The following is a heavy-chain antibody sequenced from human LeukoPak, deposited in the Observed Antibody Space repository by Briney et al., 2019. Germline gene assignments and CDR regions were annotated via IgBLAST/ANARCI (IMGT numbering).Heavy chain of an antibody. J-gene: IGHJ5*02. CDR3: TRVVVGATNWFDP. D-gene: IGHD2-15*01. V-gene: IGHV1-18*01. CDR1: GYTFTNYG. Sequence: ASVKVSCKASGYTFTNYGISWVRQAPGQGLEWMGWISANNGNTNYAQKLQGGVTMTRDTSTSTVYMELRSLTSDDTAVYYCTRVVVGATNWFDPWGQGTLVTVS. CDR2: ISANNGNT.